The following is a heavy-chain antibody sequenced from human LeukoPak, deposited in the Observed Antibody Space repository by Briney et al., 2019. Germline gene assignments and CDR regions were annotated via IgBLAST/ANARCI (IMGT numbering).Heavy chain of an antibody. D-gene: IGHD3-10*01. CDR2: ISESGTT. Sequence: SETLSLTCAVFGGSFSGYYWTWVRQAPGKGLEWIGEISESGTTNYNASLNNRVTISVDTSKNQFSLKLTSLTAADTAVFYCARALMTLVRGVPRTTWFHPWGQGTLVTVSS. CDR3: ARALMTLVRGVPRTTWFHP. V-gene: IGHV4-34*01. J-gene: IGHJ5*02. CDR1: GGSFSGYY.